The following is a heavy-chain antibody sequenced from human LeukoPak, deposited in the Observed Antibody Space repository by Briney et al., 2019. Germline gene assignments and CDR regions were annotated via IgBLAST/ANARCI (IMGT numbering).Heavy chain of an antibody. D-gene: IGHD2-15*01. J-gene: IGHJ4*02. CDR2: IYYSGST. CDR3: ARREVVNSIHYFDY. CDR1: GGSISSSSYY. Sequence: KPSETLSLTCTVSGGSISSSSYYWGWIRQPPGKGLEWIGSIYYSGSTYYNPSLKSRVTISVDTSKNQFSLKLSSVTAADTAVYYCARREVVNSIHYFDYWGQGTLVTVSS. V-gene: IGHV4-39*01.